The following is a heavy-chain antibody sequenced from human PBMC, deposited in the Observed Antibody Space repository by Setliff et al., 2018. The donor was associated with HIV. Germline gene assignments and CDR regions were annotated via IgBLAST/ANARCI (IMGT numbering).Heavy chain of an antibody. D-gene: IGHD5-18*01. CDR2: IDHSGYT. CDR1: GVSISSYY. Sequence: ETLSLTCGVSGVSISSYYWSWIRQPPGKRLEWIGYIDHSGYTTYNPSLKSRVTISLDTSKNQVSLKLSSVAAADTAVYYCARGGYRDGYDYWGQGTLVTVSS. CDR3: ARGGYRDGYDY. J-gene: IGHJ4*02. V-gene: IGHV4-59*01.